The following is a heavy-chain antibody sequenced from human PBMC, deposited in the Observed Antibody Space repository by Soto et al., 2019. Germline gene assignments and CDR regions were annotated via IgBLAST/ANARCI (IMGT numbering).Heavy chain of an antibody. Sequence: QLQLQESGSGLVKPSQTLSLTCAVSGGSISSGGYSWSWIRQPPRKGLEWIGYIYHSGSTYYNPSHKSRFTMAVDRSKNQFSLKLSSVTAADMAVYYCDRGGEVVRGSSVFSDWGQGTLVTVSS. D-gene: IGHD3-10*02. CDR2: IYHSGST. V-gene: IGHV4-30-2*01. CDR3: DRGGEVVRGSSVFSD. J-gene: IGHJ4*02. CDR1: GGSISSGGYS.